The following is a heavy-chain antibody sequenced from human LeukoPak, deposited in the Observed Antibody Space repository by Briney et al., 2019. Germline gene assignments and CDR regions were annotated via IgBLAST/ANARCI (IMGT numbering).Heavy chain of an antibody. CDR1: GGSFSDNSYY. Sequence: SETLSLTCIVSGGSFSDNSYYWSWIRQPAGKGLEWIGRIYNNGGTNYNPSLESRFTISVDPSKGQFSLKLSSVTAADTAIYYCARTIMWTNYKDVWGKGTTVTVSS. CDR2: IYNNGGT. D-gene: IGHD2-21*01. CDR3: ARTIMWTNYKDV. J-gene: IGHJ6*03. V-gene: IGHV4-61*02.